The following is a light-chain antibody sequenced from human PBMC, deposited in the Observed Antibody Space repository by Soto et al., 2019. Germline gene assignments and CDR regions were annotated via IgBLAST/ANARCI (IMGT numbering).Light chain of an antibody. V-gene: IGKV3-20*01. CDR3: HQYGSSPGT. CDR1: QSVTSNY. CDR2: GAS. Sequence: EIVLTQSPGTLSLSPGERATLSCCASQSVTSNYLAWYQQKPGQAPRLLIFGASIRDPGLPDRFSGSGSGTDFTLTISRLEPEDFAVYYCHQYGSSPGTFGQGTKVEIK. J-gene: IGKJ1*01.